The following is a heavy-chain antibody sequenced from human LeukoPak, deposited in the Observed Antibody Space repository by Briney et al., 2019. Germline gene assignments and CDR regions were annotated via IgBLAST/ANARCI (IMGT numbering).Heavy chain of an antibody. D-gene: IGHD3-3*01. CDR2: IKQDGSER. CDR3: ARARITIFGVVIRPFDY. V-gene: IGHV3-7*03. Sequence: GGSLRLSCAASGFTFSSYWMSWVRQAPGKGLEWVANIKQDGSERYYVDSVKGRFTISRDNAKNSLYLQMSSLRAEDTAVYYCARARITIFGVVIRPFDYWGQGTLVTVSS. J-gene: IGHJ4*02. CDR1: GFTFSSYW.